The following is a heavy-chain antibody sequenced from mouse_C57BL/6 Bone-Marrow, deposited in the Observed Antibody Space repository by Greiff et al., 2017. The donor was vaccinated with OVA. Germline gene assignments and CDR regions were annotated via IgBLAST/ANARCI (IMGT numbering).Heavy chain of an antibody. V-gene: IGHV2-5*01. CDR2: IWRGGST. J-gene: IGHJ2*01. CDR1: GFSLTSYG. CDR3: AKNSGASNFSFDY. Sequence: VQLVESGPGLVQPSQSLSITCTVSGFSLTSYGVHWVRQSPGKGLEWLGVIWRGGSTDYNAAFMSRLSITQDNSKSQVFFKMNSLQADDTAIYYCAKNSGASNFSFDYWGQGTTLTVSS. D-gene: IGHD4-1*01.